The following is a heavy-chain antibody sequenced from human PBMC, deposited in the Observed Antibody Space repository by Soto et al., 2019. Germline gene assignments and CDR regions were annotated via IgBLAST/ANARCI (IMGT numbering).Heavy chain of an antibody. V-gene: IGHV3-23*01. CDR1: GFTFSNYV. J-gene: IGHJ4*02. D-gene: IGHD6-13*01. CDR2: ISGSGGST. Sequence: EVQLLESGGGLVQPGGSLRLSCAASGFTFSNYVMSWVRQAPGKGLEWVSVISGSGGSTYYADPVKGRFTFSRDNSKNTLYLQMNSQRAEVAAVYYCAKRAYSSSPLDCWGQGTLVTVSS. CDR3: AKRAYSSSPLDC.